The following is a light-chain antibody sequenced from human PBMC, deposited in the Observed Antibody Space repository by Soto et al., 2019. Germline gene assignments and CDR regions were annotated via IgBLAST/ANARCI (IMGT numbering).Light chain of an antibody. Sequence: EIVMTQSPATLSVSPGERATLSCRASQSVSSKLAWYQQKPGQAPRLLIYGASTRATGIPARFSGSGSGTEFTLTIGSLQSEDCAVYYCQQYNNLPPIPFGQGTRLEIK. V-gene: IGKV3-15*01. CDR2: GAS. J-gene: IGKJ5*01. CDR3: QQYNNLPPIP. CDR1: QSVSSK.